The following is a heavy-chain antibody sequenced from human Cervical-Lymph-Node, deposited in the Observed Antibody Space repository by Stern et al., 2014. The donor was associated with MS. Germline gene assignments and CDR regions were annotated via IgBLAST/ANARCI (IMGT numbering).Heavy chain of an antibody. D-gene: IGHD3-10*01. CDR3: ARLYGSAFDY. CDR2: IYYSGST. V-gene: IGHV4-39*01. Sequence: QVQLQESGPGLVKPSETLSLTCTVSGGSISSSSYYWGWIRQPPGKGLEWIGNIYYSGSTYYNPSLQSRVTISVDTSKKQVSLRLNSVTAADTAVYFCARLYGSAFDYWGQGSLVTVSS. J-gene: IGHJ4*02. CDR1: GGSISSSSYY.